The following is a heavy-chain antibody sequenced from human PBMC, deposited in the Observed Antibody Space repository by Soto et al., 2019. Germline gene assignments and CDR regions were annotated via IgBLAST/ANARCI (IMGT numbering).Heavy chain of an antibody. CDR1: GGTFSSYA. D-gene: IGHD2-2*01. J-gene: IGHJ6*02. CDR3: ARSQGSSTSLEIYYYYYYGMDV. V-gene: IGHV1-69*13. CDR2: IIPISGTA. Sequence: SVKVSCKASGGTFSSYAISWVRQAPGQGLEWMGGIIPISGTANYAQKFQGRVTITADESTSTAYMELSSLRSEDTAVYYCARSQGSSTSLEIYYYYYYGMDVWGQGTTVTSP.